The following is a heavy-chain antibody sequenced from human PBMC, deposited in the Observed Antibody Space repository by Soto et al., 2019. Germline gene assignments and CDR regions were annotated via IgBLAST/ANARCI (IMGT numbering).Heavy chain of an antibody. D-gene: IGHD3-10*01. CDR3: VITSHYGWGTWNFGF. V-gene: IGHV3-72*01. Sequence: EVQLVESGGGLVQPGGSLRLSCAGSGFTLSDNYMDWVRQAPGKGLEWVGRTRNKDNRYTTEYAASVKGRFTVSRDESMNSLHLQMNSLKTEDTAVYYCVITSHYGWGTWNFGFWGQGTVVTVSS. J-gene: IGHJ4*02. CDR2: TRNKDNRYTT. CDR1: GFTLSDNY.